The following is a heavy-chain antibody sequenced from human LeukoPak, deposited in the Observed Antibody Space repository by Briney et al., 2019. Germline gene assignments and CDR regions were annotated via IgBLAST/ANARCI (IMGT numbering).Heavy chain of an antibody. J-gene: IGHJ4*02. D-gene: IGHD3-22*01. V-gene: IGHV4-34*01. CDR3: ARGLTYYYDSTSYAFDS. CDR2: INHRGIT. Sequence: SETLSLTCTVNGGSFSDFYWGWIRQAPGKGLEWIGEINHRGITNYAPSLKSRVTISVDTSKSQFSLNVTSVTAADTAVYFCARGLTYYYDSTSYAFDSWGQGALVTVSS. CDR1: GGSFSDFY.